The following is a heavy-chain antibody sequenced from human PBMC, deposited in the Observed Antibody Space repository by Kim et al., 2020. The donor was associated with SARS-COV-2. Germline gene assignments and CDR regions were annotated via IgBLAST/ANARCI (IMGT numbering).Heavy chain of an antibody. D-gene: IGHD4-17*01. CDR3: AMDYFQSQTFDP. CDR2: ISSSGSTI. CDR1: GFTFSDYY. Sequence: GGSLRLSCAASGFTFSDYYMSWIRQAPGKGLEWVSYISSSGSTIYYADSMKGRFTISRDNAKNSLYLQMNSLRAEDTAVYYCAMDYFQSQTFDPWGQGTLVTVSS. J-gene: IGHJ5*02. V-gene: IGHV3-11*01.